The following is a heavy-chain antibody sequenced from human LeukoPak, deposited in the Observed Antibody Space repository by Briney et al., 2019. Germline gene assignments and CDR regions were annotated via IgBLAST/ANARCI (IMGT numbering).Heavy chain of an antibody. CDR2: IYYSGST. CDR3: ATRVVVAATPDAGYFQH. D-gene: IGHD2-15*01. CDR1: GGSISSSSYY. J-gene: IGHJ1*01. V-gene: IGHV4-39*01. Sequence: SETLSLTCTVSGGSISSSSYYWSWIRQPPGKGLEWIGRIYYSGSTYYNPSLKSRVTISVDTSKNQFSLKLSSVTAADTAVYYCATRVVVAATPDAGYFQHWGQGTLVTVSS.